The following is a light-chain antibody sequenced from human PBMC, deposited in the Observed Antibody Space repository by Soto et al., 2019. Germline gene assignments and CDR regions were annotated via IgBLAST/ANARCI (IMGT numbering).Light chain of an antibody. Sequence: QSALTQPASVAGSPGQSITISCTGTSSDVGGYNYVSWYQQHPGKAPKLMIYDVSNRPSGVSDRFSGSKSGNTASLTISGLQDEDEADYYCSSSTSSRTHVVFGGGTTLTVL. CDR2: DVS. CDR1: SSDVGGYNY. V-gene: IGLV2-14*01. CDR3: SSSTSSRTHVV. J-gene: IGLJ2*01.